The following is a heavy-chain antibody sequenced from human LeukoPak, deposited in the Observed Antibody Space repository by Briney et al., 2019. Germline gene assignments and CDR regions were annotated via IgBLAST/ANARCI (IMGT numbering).Heavy chain of an antibody. CDR1: GYTFTSYY. D-gene: IGHD1-1*01. CDR2: INPSGGST. V-gene: IGHV1-46*01. CDR3: ARVAVPYYFDY. J-gene: IGHJ4*02. Sequence: GASVKVSCKASGYTFTSYYMHWVQQAPGQGLEWMGIINPSGGSTSYAQKFQGRVTMTRDTSTSTVYMELSSLRSEDTAVYYCARVAVPYYFDYWGQGTLVTVSS.